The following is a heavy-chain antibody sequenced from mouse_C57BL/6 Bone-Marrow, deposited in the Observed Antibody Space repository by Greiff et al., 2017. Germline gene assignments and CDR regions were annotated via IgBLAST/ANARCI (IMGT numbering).Heavy chain of an antibody. CDR1: GFTFSSYA. J-gene: IGHJ2*01. V-gene: IGHV5-9-1*02. CDR3: TRERGYSSIPYYFDY. Sequence: EVQVVESGEGLVKPGGSLKLSCAASGFTFSSYAMSWVRQTPEKRLEWVAYISSGGDYIYYADTVKGRFTISRDNARNTLYLQMSSLKSEDTAMYYCTRERGYSSIPYYFDYWGQGTTLTVSS. D-gene: IGHD1-1*01. CDR2: ISSGGDYI.